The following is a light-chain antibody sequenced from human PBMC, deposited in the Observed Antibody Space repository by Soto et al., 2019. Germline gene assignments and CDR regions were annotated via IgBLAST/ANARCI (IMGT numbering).Light chain of an antibody. V-gene: IGLV2-14*01. J-gene: IGLJ2*01. Sequence: QSALTQPASVSGSPGQPITISCTGTSSDVGANNYVSWYQHHPGKAPKLLIYEVSNRPSGVSSRFSGSKSVNTAYLTISGLQAEDEADYYCSSYINSITFVVFGGGTKLTVL. CDR3: SSYINSITFVV. CDR2: EVS. CDR1: SSDVGANNY.